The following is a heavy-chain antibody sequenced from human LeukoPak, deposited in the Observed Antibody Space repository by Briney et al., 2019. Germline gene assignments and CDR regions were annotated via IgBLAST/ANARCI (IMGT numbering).Heavy chain of an antibody. Sequence: PSETLSLTCTVSGGSISSYYWSWIRQPPGKGLEWIGYIYYSGSTNYNPSLKSRVTISVDTSKNQFSLKLSSVTAADTAVYYCGRSRGGSYYGFDYWGQGTLVTVSS. CDR1: GGSISSYY. J-gene: IGHJ4*02. D-gene: IGHD3-22*01. CDR3: GRSRGGSYYGFDY. CDR2: IYYSGST. V-gene: IGHV4-59*01.